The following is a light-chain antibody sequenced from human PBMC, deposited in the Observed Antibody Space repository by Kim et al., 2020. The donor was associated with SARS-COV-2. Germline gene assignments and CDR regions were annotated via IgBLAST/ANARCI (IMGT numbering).Light chain of an antibody. Sequence: KTARLSCGVNSVGSKRVYWYQQKSGQAPVLVICYDSDRPSGIPERFSGSNSGNPATLTISRVEAGDEADYYCQVWDSSSDHRVVFGGGTQLTVL. CDR2: YDS. CDR3: QVWDSSSDHRVV. J-gene: IGLJ2*01. V-gene: IGLV3-21*04. CDR1: SVGSKR.